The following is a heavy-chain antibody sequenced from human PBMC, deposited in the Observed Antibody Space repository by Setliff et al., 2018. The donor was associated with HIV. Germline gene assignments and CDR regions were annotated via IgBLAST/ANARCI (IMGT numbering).Heavy chain of an antibody. D-gene: IGHD1-1*01. J-gene: IGHJ4*02. CDR1: GGSLNDYF. CDR3: ARERSLITVRRNFDS. CDR2: INHSGST. Sequence: SETLSLTCAVYGGSLNDYFWSWIRQPPGKGLEWIGEINHSGSTNYNPSLKSRVTISVDTSKNQFSLKLSSVTAADTAVYYCARERSLITVRRNFDSWGQGTLVTVSS. V-gene: IGHV4-34*01.